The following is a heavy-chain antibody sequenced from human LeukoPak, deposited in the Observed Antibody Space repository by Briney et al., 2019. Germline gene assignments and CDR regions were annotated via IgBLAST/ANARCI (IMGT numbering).Heavy chain of an antibody. V-gene: IGHV1-2*02. D-gene: IGHD6-13*01. Sequence: ASVKVSCKASGYTFTGYCMHWVRQAPGQGLEWMGWINPNSGGTNYAQKFQGRVTMTRDTSISTAYMEVSRLRSDDTAVYYCAKAAAGSQHSYYYYYYLDVWGTGTTVTISS. CDR1: GYTFTGYC. CDR3: AKAAAGSQHSYYYYYYLDV. J-gene: IGHJ6*03. CDR2: INPNSGGT.